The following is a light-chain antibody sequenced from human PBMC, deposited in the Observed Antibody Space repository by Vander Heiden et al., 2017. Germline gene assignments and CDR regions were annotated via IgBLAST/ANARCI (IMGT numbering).Light chain of an antibody. Sequence: QSLLTQPPSVSAAPGQKVTISCSGSSSNIGNNYVSWYQQHPGTAPKLLIYDNNKRPSGIPDRFSGSKSGTSATLGITGLQTGDEADYYCGTWDSSLSAGVVFGGGTKLTVL. CDR1: SSNIGNNY. CDR3: GTWDSSLSAGVV. V-gene: IGLV1-51*01. J-gene: IGLJ2*01. CDR2: DNN.